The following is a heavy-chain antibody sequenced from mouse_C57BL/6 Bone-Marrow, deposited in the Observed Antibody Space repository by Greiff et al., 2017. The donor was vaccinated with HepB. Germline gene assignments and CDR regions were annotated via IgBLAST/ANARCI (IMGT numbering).Heavy chain of an antibody. V-gene: IGHV5-4*01. J-gene: IGHJ2*01. Sequence: EVQLVESGGGLVKPGGSLKLSCAASGFTFSSYAMSWVRQTPEKRLEWVATISDGGSYTYYPDNVKGRFTISRDNAKNNLYLQMSHLKSEDTAMYYCARASGGDFWGQGTTLTVSS. CDR1: GFTFSSYA. D-gene: IGHD3-1*01. CDR2: ISDGGSYT. CDR3: ARASGGDF.